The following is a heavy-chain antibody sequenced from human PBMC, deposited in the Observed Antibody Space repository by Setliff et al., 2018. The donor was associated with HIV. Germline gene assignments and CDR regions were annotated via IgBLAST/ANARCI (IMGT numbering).Heavy chain of an antibody. CDR2: IYYSGNT. J-gene: IGHJ6*04. CDR1: GGPFSSTS. D-gene: IGHD3-16*01. CDR3: ARDLHQPGYFYYVDV. Sequence: KPSETLSLTCTVSGGPFSSTSWSWIRQFPGQGLEWIGYIYYSGNTNYNPSLKSRVTTSIDTSKTRFFLKLNSVTAADTAIYYCARDLHQPGYFYYVDVWGKGTAVTSPQ. V-gene: IGHV4-59*01.